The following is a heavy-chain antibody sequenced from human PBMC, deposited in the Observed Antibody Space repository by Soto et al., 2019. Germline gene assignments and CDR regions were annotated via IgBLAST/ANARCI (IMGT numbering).Heavy chain of an antibody. J-gene: IGHJ4*02. CDR3: AGAYHGDYFAY. CDR1: GFTFSSYA. CDR2: ISYDGSNK. V-gene: IGHV3-30-3*01. Sequence: QVQLVESGGGVVQPGRSLRLSCAASGFTFSSYAMHWVRQAPGKGLEWVAVISYDGSNKYYADSVKGRFTISRANSKNTLYLQMNSLRAEDTAVYYCAGAYHGDYFAYWGQGTLVTVAS. D-gene: IGHD4-17*01.